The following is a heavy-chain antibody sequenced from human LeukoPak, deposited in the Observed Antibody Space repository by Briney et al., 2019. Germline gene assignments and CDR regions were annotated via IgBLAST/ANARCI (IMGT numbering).Heavy chain of an antibody. D-gene: IGHD1-26*01. CDR2: IYYSGST. V-gene: IGHV4-59*08. CDR3: ARRRGDRGIDY. CDR1: GDSISSYY. J-gene: IGHJ4*02. Sequence: SETLSLTCTVSGDSISSYYWSWIRQPPGKGLEWIGYIYYSGSTNYNPSLKSRVTISVDTSKNQFSLKLSSVTAADTAVYYCARRRGDRGIDYWGQGTLVTVSS.